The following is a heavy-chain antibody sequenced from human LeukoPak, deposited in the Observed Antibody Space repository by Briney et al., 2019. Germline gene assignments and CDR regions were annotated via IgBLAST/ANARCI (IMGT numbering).Heavy chain of an antibody. CDR3: ARNKGDRFGSRSSFDY. Sequence: GASVKVSCKATGYIFSNYGISWVRQAPGHGLEWRGWVSSGGNINYAPNIQGRASITTDKSKAPAYTGVRCLRPDEPALYYSARNKGDRFGSRSSFDYWGQGTLVTVSS. CDR2: VSSGGNI. D-gene: IGHD3-10*01. CDR1: GYIFSNYG. V-gene: IGHV1-18*01. J-gene: IGHJ4*02.